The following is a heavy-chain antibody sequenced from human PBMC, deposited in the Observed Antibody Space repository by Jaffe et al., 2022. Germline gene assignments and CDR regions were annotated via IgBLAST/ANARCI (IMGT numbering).Heavy chain of an antibody. D-gene: IGHD6-19*01. J-gene: IGHJ3*02. CDR1: GYTFTEYG. CDR3: ARDYLSRTVAATQSNALYM. V-gene: IGHV1-18*01. CDR2: ISAYNGYT. Sequence: QVQLVQSGAEVKKPGASVKVSCKASGYTFTEYGFTWVRQAPGQGLEWMGWISAYNGYTNYAQKFQGRVTMTTDASTSTVYMELRSLTSDDTAVYYCARDYLSRTVAATQSNALYMWGQGTMVTVSS.